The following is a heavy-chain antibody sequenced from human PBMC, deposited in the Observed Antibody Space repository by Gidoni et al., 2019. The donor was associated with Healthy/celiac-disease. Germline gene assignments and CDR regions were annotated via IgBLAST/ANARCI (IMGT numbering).Heavy chain of an antibody. J-gene: IGHJ4*02. D-gene: IGHD5-18*01. CDR1: GFTFSSYA. V-gene: IGHV3-30-3*01. CDR3: ARDPRRQLWLLPDY. Sequence: QVQLVESGGGVVQPGRCLRLSCAASGFTFSSYAMHWVRQAPGKGLEWVAVISYDGSNKYYADSVKGRFTISRDNSKNTLYLQMNSLRAEDTAVYYCARDPRRQLWLLPDYWGQGTLVTVSS. CDR2: ISYDGSNK.